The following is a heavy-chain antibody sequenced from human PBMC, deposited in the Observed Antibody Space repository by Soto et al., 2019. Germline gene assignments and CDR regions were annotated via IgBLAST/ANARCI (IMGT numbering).Heavy chain of an antibody. CDR3: ARDGEEGIAKFYLGR. CDR1: GFTFTSYG. Sequence: QVQLVESGGGVVQSGGSLRLSCAASGFTFTSYGFHWVRQAPGKGLEWVAVIWYDGSKEYYADSVKDRFTISKDNSKTAMYLQMDSLTAEDTAVYYWARDGEEGIAKFYLGRWGRGTLVTVSA. CDR2: IWYDGSKE. D-gene: IGHD3-10*01. J-gene: IGHJ2*01. V-gene: IGHV3-33*01.